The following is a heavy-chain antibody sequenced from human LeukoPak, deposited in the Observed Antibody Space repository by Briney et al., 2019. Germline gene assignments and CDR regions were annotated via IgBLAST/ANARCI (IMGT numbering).Heavy chain of an antibody. CDR3: ARDTAMVTFHFDY. J-gene: IGHJ4*02. CDR1: GFTFSSHG. V-gene: IGHV3-33*01. D-gene: IGHD5-18*01. Sequence: GRSLRLSCAASGFTFSSHGMHWVRRAPGKGLEWVAVIWYDGSNKYYADSVKGRFTISRDNSKNTLYLQMNSLRAEDTAVYYCARDTAMVTFHFDYWDQGTLVTVSS. CDR2: IWYDGSNK.